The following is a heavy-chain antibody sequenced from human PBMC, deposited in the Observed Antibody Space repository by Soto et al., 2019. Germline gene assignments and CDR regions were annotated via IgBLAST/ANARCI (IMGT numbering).Heavy chain of an antibody. V-gene: IGHV4-34*01. CDR2: INHRGGA. CDR1: GESFIGYGWPFIGYY. CDR3: ARGQRRGGSSGWSL. D-gene: IGHD6-19*01. Sequence: NPSETLSLTCAVHGESFIGYGWPFIGYYWGWIRQTPGKGLEWIGEINHRGGANYKPSLKSRVTISVDTSKNQFSLNLNSVTAADTAVYYCARGQRRGGSSGWSLWGQGTLVTVSS. J-gene: IGHJ4*02.